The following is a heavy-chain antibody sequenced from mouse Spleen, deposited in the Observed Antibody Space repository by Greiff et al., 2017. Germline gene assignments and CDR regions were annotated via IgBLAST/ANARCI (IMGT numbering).Heavy chain of an antibody. CDR2: IDPEDGDT. CDR3: TTVYYGNQFAY. V-gene: IGHV14-1*01. CDR1: GFNIKDYY. Sequence: EVKLQESGAELVRPGASVKLSCTASGFNIKDYYMHWVKQRPEQGLEWIGRIDPEDGDTEYAPKFQGKATMTADTSSNTAYLQLSSLTSEDTAVYYCTTVYYGNQFAYWGQGTLVTVSA. D-gene: IGHD2-1*01. J-gene: IGHJ3*01.